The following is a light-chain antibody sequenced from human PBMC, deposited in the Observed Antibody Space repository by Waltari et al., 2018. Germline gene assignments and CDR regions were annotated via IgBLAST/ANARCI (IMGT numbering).Light chain of an antibody. V-gene: IGKV4-1*01. CDR3: QQHYSSPLT. CDR1: QSVFHSSDSKNY. CDR2: WAS. Sequence: DIVMTQSPDSLAVSLGERATINCKSSQSVFHSSDSKNYLTWYQQKPGQPPKLLIYWASTRQSGVPDRFSGSGSGTDFTLPISSLQAEDVALYYCQQHYSSPLTFGGGTKVEIQ. J-gene: IGKJ4*01.